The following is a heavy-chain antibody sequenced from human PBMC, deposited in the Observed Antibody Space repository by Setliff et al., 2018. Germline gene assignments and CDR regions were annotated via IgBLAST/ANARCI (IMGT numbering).Heavy chain of an antibody. CDR1: GFTFSSYS. J-gene: IGHJ6*02. Sequence: GGSLRLSCAASGFTFSSYSMNWVRQAPGKGLEWVSSISSSSSYIYYADSVKGRFTISRDNAKNSLYLQMNSLSAEDTAVYYCARKGVMGDYMDVWGQGTTVAVSS. CDR2: ISSSSSYI. CDR3: ARKGVMGDYMDV. V-gene: IGHV3-21*01. D-gene: IGHD3-16*01.